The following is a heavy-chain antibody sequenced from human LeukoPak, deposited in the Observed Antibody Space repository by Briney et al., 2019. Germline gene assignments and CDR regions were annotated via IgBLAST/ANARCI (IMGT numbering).Heavy chain of an antibody. J-gene: IGHJ6*02. V-gene: IGHV4-59*08. Sequence: SETLSLTCTVSGGSISSYYWSWIRQPPGKGLEWIGYIYYSGGTNYNPSLKSRVTISVDTSKNQFSLKLSSVTAADTAVYYCAKVLGYCSSTSCPHYYCYGMDVWGQGTTVTVSS. D-gene: IGHD2-2*01. CDR1: GGSISSYY. CDR3: AKVLGYCSSTSCPHYYCYGMDV. CDR2: IYYSGGT.